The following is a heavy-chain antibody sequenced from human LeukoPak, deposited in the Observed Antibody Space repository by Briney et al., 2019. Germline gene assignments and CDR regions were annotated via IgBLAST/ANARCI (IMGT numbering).Heavy chain of an antibody. CDR3: ARGGAARPLFHYYYGMDV. J-gene: IGHJ6*02. V-gene: IGHV4-59*08. D-gene: IGHD3-16*01. CDR2: IYYSGST. CDR1: GGSISSYY. Sequence: SETLSLTCTVSGGSISSYYWSWIRQPPGKGLEWIGYIYYSGSTNYNPSLKSRVTISVDTSKNQFSLKLSSVTAADTAVYYCARGGAARPLFHYYYGMDVWGQGTTVTVSS.